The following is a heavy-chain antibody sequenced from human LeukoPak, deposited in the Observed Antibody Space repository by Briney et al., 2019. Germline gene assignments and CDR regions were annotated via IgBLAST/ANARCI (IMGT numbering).Heavy chain of an antibody. CDR1: GFTFSSYS. CDR3: ARVPAPDYGDLNWFDP. CDR2: ISSSSSTI. D-gene: IGHD4-17*01. V-gene: IGHV3-48*04. Sequence: PGGSLRLSCAASGFTFSSYSMNWVRQAPGKGLEWVSYISSSSSTIYYADSVKGRFTISRDNAKNSLYLQMNSLRAEDTAVYYCARVPAPDYGDLNWFDPWGQGTLVTVSS. J-gene: IGHJ5*02.